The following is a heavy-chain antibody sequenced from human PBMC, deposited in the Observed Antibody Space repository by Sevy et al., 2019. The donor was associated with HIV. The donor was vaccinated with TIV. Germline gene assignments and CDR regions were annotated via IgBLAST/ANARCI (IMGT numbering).Heavy chain of an antibody. J-gene: IGHJ4*02. CDR3: ARLEQRHCNGAHCYPFDY. CDR1: GYSFTTYW. CDR2: IYPDDSDT. Sequence: GESLKISCEGSGYSFTTYWIGWVRQMPGKGLEWMGVIYPDDSDTRYNPSFPGQVTISADKSTNTAYREWSSLKASDTAIYYCARLEQRHCNGAHCYPFDYWGQGTLVTVSS. D-gene: IGHD2-21*01. V-gene: IGHV5-51*01.